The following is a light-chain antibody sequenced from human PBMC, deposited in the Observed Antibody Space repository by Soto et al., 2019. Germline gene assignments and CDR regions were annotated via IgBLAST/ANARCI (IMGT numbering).Light chain of an antibody. Sequence: EIVLTQSPGTLSLSPGERATLSCRASQSVSANYLAWYQQKPGQSPRLIYRASIRATGIPDRFSGSGSGTDFTLTISRLEPEDVAVYYCQQYGSSPWTFGQGTKVEIK. V-gene: IGKV3-20*01. CDR1: QSVSANY. J-gene: IGKJ1*01. CDR3: QQYGSSPWT. CDR2: RAS.